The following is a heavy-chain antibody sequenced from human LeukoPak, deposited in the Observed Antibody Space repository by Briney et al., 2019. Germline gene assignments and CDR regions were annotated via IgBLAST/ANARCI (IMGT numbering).Heavy chain of an antibody. D-gene: IGHD6-13*01. V-gene: IGHV4-59*08. CDR3: ARHGVSWSDFDY. CDR1: GGSISSYY. J-gene: IGHJ4*02. CDR2: IYYSSGT. Sequence: SETLSLTCTVSGGSISSYYWSWIRQPPGKGLEWIGFIYYSSGTKYNPSLKSRVTISVDTSKNQFSLKLSSVTAADTAVYYCARHGVSWSDFDYWGQGTLVTVSS.